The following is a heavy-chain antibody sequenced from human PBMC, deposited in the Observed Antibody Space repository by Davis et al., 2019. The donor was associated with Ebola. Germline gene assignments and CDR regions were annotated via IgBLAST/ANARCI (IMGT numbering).Heavy chain of an antibody. J-gene: IGHJ4*02. CDR2: ISRSGEFI. CDR1: GFTFSNCA. CDR3: ATSESFYDYHAYLDY. D-gene: IGHD5-12*01. V-gene: IGHV3-21*01. Sequence: GESLKISCAASGFTFSNCAMNWVRQAPGKGLEWVSSISRSGEFIFYADSVKGRFTISRDNAKNSLYLQMNSLRAEDTAVYYCATSESFYDYHAYLDYWGQGALVTVSS.